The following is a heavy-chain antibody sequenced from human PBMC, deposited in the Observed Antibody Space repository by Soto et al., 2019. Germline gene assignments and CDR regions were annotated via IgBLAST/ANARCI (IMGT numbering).Heavy chain of an antibody. CDR2: ISYDGSNK. D-gene: IGHD2-15*01. Sequence: GGSLRLSCAASGFTFSSYAMHWVRQAPGKGLEWVAVISYDGSNKYYADSVKGRFTISRDNSKNTLYLQMNSLRAEDTAVYYCARIGYCSGGSCYLTDYGMDVWGQGTTVTVSS. CDR1: GFTFSSYA. J-gene: IGHJ6*02. CDR3: ARIGYCSGGSCYLTDYGMDV. V-gene: IGHV3-30-3*01.